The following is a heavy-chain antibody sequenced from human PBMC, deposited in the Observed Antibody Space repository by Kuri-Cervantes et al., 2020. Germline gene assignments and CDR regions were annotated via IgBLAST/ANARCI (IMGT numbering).Heavy chain of an antibody. CDR2: IDWDDDK. J-gene: IGHJ4*02. Sequence: SGPTLVKPTQTLTLTCTFSGLSLSTSGMRVSWIRQPPGKALEWLARIDWDDDKFYSTSLKTRLTISKDTSKNQVVLTMTNMDPVDTGTYYCARKILTGPFDYWGQGTLVTVSS. V-gene: IGHV2-70*04. D-gene: IGHD1-20*01. CDR1: GLSLSTSGMR. CDR3: ARKILTGPFDY.